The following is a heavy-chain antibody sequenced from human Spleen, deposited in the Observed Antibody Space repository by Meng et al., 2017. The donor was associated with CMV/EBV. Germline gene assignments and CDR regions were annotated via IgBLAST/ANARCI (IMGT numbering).Heavy chain of an antibody. J-gene: IGHJ6*02. CDR2: IYYSGST. V-gene: IGHV4-39*01. Sequence: GSLRLSCTVSGGSISSSSYYWGWIRQSPGKGLEWIGSIYYSGSTYYNPSLKSRVTISVDTSKNQFSLKLSSVTAADTAVYYCASLSLGYCSSTSCYYYGMDVWGQGTTVTVSS. CDR3: ASLSLGYCSSTSCYYYGMDV. CDR1: GGSISSSSYY. D-gene: IGHD2-2*01.